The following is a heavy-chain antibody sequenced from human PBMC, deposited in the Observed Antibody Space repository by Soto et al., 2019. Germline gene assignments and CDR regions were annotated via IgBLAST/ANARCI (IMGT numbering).Heavy chain of an antibody. CDR3: ARVWEFTTRFDP. V-gene: IGHV1-18*04. J-gene: IGHJ5*02. CDR2: ISAYNGNT. D-gene: IGHD3-10*01. Sequence: QVQLVQSGAEVKKPGASVKVSCKASGYTFTSYGISWVRQAPGHGLEWMGWISAYNGNTNYAQKLQARVTMPTDTSTRTAYMELRSLRSDDTAVYYCARVWEFTTRFDPWGQGTLVTVSS. CDR1: GYTFTSYG.